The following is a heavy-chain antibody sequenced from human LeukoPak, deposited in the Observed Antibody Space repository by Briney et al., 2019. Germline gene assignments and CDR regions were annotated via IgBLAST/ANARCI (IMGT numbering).Heavy chain of an antibody. Sequence: ASVKVSCKASGYTFTGYYMHWVRQAPGQGLEWMGWINPNSGNTGYAQKFQGRVTMTRNTSISTAYMELSSLRSEDTAVYYCARRNVVVPAQRGYYGMDVWGQGTTVTVSS. CDR3: ARRNVVVPAQRGYYGMDV. D-gene: IGHD2-2*01. CDR2: INPNSGNT. V-gene: IGHV1-8*02. J-gene: IGHJ6*02. CDR1: GYTFTGYY.